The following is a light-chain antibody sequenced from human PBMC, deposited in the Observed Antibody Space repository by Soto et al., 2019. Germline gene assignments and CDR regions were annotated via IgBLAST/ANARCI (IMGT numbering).Light chain of an antibody. Sequence: QSALPQPASVSGSPGQSITISCTGTSSDVGNSNRVSWYQHHPGTDPKVMIYEGIKRPSGVSIRFSGSKSGNTASLTISGLQAEDEADYYCSSYAGSGTWVFGGGTKLTVL. J-gene: IGLJ3*02. CDR2: EGI. CDR1: SSDVGNSNR. V-gene: IGLV2-23*01. CDR3: SSYAGSGTWV.